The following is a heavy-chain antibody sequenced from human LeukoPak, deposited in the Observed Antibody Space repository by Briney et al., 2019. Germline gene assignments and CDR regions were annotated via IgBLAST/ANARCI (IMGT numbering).Heavy chain of an antibody. Sequence: GGSLRLSCAASGFTFSSYGMHWVRQVPGKGLEWVAVIWYDGSQKYYADSVKGRFTISRDNSKNTLFLQMNSLRAEDTAVYYCTTGPYDYGSGTYYHWGQGTLVTVSS. J-gene: IGHJ4*02. CDR3: TTGPYDYGSGTYYH. D-gene: IGHD3-10*01. CDR1: GFTFSSYG. V-gene: IGHV3-33*01. CDR2: IWYDGSQK.